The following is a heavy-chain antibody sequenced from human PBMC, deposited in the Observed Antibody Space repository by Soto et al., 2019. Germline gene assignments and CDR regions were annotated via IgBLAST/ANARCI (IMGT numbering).Heavy chain of an antibody. V-gene: IGHV4-34*01. CDR1: GGSFSGYY. D-gene: IGHD3-3*01. CDR2: INHRGST. J-gene: IGHJ4*02. CDR3: ARLYDFWSGYYLKYFDY. Sequence: SETLSLTCAVYGGSFSGYYWSWIRQPPGKGLEWIGEINHRGSTNHNPSLKSRVTISVDRSKNQFSLKLSSVTAADTAVYYCARLYDFWSGYYLKYFDYWGQGILVTVS.